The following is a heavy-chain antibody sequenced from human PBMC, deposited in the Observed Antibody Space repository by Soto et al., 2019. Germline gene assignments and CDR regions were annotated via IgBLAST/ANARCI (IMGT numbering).Heavy chain of an antibody. Sequence: GGSLRLSCAASGFTFSSYAMHWVRQAPGKGLEWVAVISYDRSNKYYADSVKGRFTISRDNSKNTLYLRMNSLRPEDTAVYYCARDRSVAGFVSYYYFGMDVWGQGTTVTVSS. V-gene: IGHV3-30-3*01. CDR1: GFTFSSYA. CDR2: ISYDRSNK. CDR3: ARDRSVAGFVSYYYFGMDV. J-gene: IGHJ6*02. D-gene: IGHD6-19*01.